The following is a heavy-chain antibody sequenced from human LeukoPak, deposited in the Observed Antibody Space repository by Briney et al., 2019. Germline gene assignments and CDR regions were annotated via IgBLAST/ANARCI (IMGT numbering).Heavy chain of an antibody. CDR3: AKDRGRAYCSSTSCLFDY. V-gene: IGHV3-23*01. J-gene: IGHJ4*02. D-gene: IGHD2-2*01. CDR1: GFTFSSSA. Sequence: GGSLRLSCAASGFTFSSSAMSWVRQVPGKGLEWVSGISASGGSTSYADSVKGRFTISRDNSKNTLYLQMNSLRAEDTAVYYCAKDRGRAYCSSTSCLFDYWGQGTLVTVSS. CDR2: ISASGGST.